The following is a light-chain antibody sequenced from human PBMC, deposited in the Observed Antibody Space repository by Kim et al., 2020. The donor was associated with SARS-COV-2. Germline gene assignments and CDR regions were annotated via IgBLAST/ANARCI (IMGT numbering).Light chain of an antibody. CDR2: AAS. Sequence: ASTGDRVTITCRGSQGISSYLAWYQQQPGKAPKLLIYAASTLQSGVPSRFSGSGSGTDFTLTISCLQSEDFATYYCQQYYSYPRTFGGGTKVDIK. V-gene: IGKV1-8*01. CDR3: QQYYSYPRT. J-gene: IGKJ4*01. CDR1: QGISSY.